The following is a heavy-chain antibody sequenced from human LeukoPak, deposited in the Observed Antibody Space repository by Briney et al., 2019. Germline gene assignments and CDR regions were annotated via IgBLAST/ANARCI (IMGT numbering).Heavy chain of an antibody. D-gene: IGHD3-3*01. V-gene: IGHV5-51*01. CDR1: GYSFTSYW. Sequence: KRGESLKISCKGSGYSFTSYWIGWVRQMPGKGLEWMGIIYSGGSDTRYSPSFQGQVTISADKSISTAYLQWSSLKASDTAMYYCARGGERFLESMDYWGQGTLVTVSS. CDR3: ARGGERFLESMDY. J-gene: IGHJ4*02. CDR2: IYSGGSDT.